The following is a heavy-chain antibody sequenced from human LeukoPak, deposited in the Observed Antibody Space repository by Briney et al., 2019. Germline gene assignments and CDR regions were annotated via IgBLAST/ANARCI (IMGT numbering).Heavy chain of an antibody. CDR1: GFTFSSSA. Sequence: PGGSLRLSCAASGFTFSSSAMSWVRQAPGKGLEWVSAISGSGGSTYYADSVKGRFTISRDNSKNTLYLQMNSLRAEDTAVYYCAKDLTTHDYYYMDVWGKGTTVTVSS. D-gene: IGHD4-17*01. CDR3: AKDLTTHDYYYMDV. V-gene: IGHV3-23*01. CDR2: ISGSGGST. J-gene: IGHJ6*03.